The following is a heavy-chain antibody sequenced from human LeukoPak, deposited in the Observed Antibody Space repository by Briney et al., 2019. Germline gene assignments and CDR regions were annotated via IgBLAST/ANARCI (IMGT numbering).Heavy chain of an antibody. V-gene: IGHV4-4*02. CDR2: IYHSGNT. D-gene: IGHD3-16*01. Sequence: SETLSLTCAVSGDSITRSNWGRWVRQPPEKAREWIGEIYHSGNTNYNPPLKSRVTISFDKSKNQFSLKLKSVTAADTAVYYCARAGALGGHDFWGQGSLVTVSS. J-gene: IGHJ4*02. CDR1: GDSITRSNW. CDR3: ARAGALGGHDF.